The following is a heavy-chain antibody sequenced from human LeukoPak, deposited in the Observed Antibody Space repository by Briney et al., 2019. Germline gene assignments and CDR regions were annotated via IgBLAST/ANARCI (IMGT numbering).Heavy chain of an antibody. V-gene: IGHV1-2*02. D-gene: IGHD3-22*01. CDR3: ARKAPYYYDSSGYSKHAFDI. Sequence: ASVKVSCKASGYTFTGYYMHWVRQAPGQGLEWMGWINPNSGGTNYAQKFQARVTMTRDTSISTAYMELSRLRSDDTAVYYCARKAPYYYDSSGYSKHAFDIWGQGTMVTVSS. J-gene: IGHJ3*02. CDR1: GYTFTGYY. CDR2: INPNSGGT.